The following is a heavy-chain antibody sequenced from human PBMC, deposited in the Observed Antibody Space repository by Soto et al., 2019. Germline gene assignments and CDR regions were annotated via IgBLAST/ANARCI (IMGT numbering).Heavy chain of an antibody. D-gene: IGHD6-19*01. CDR2: ISSSSSTI. Sequence: EVQLVESGGGLVQPGGSLRLSCAASGFTFSSYSMNWVRQAPGKGLEWVSYISSSSSTIYYADSVKGRFTISRDNAKNALYLQRNSLRDEDTAVYYCARDSYSSGCYHYYYYYGMDVWGQGTTVTVSS. CDR1: GFTFSSYS. CDR3: ARDSYSSGCYHYYYYYGMDV. J-gene: IGHJ6*02. V-gene: IGHV3-48*02.